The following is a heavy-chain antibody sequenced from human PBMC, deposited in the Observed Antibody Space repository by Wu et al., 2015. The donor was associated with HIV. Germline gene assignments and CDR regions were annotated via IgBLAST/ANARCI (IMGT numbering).Heavy chain of an antibody. CDR1: GGSISSHY. V-gene: IGHV4-59*11. J-gene: IGHJ6*03. CDR3: ARGFRQTGATPGPYYYYYMDV. D-gene: IGHD7-27*01. CDR2: IYYSGST. Sequence: QVQLQESGPGLVKPSETLSLTCTVSGGSISSHYWSWIRQPPGKGLEWIGYIYYSGSTNYNPSLKSRVTISVDTSKNQFSLKLSSVTAADTAVYYCARGFRQTGATPGPYYYYYMDVWGKGTTVTVSS.